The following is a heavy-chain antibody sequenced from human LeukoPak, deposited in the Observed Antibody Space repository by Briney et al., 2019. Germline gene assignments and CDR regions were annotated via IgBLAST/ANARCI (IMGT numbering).Heavy chain of an antibody. V-gene: IGHV3-9*01. CDR2: ISWNSGSI. CDR3: AKAVRRWELLYPLDY. Sequence: PGGSLRLSCAASGFTFDDYAMHWVRQAPGKGLEWVSGISWNSGSIGYADSVKGRFTISRDNAKNSLYLQMNSLRAEDTALYYCAKAVRRWELLYPLDYWGQGTLVTVSS. J-gene: IGHJ4*02. CDR1: GFTFDDYA. D-gene: IGHD1-26*01.